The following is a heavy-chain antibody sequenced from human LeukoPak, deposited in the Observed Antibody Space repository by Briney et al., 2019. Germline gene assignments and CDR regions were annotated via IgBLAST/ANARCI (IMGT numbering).Heavy chain of an antibody. CDR3: ARSSHGGWFDP. CDR2: IYYSGSP. J-gene: IGHJ5*02. D-gene: IGHD3-10*01. CDR1: GVSISSYY. Sequence: SEALSLTCTVPGVSISSYYWSWIRQPPGKGLEWIGYIYYSGSPNYNPSLKCRVTLSVDTSKKQFSLKLRSVTAADTAVYYCARSSHGGWFDPWGQGTLVTVSS. V-gene: IGHV4-59*01.